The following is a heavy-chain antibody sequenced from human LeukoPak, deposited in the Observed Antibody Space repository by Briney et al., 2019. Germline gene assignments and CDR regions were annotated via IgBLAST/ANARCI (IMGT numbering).Heavy chain of an antibody. Sequence: GASVKVSCKASGYTFTSYGISWVRQAPGQGLEWMGWISAYNGNTNYAQKVQDRVAMTTDTSTSTAYMELRSLRSDDTAVYYCARDSIRGSGSYYNHPDYWGQGTLVTVSS. CDR2: ISAYNGNT. V-gene: IGHV1-18*01. D-gene: IGHD3-10*01. J-gene: IGHJ4*02. CDR3: ARDSIRGSGSYYNHPDY. CDR1: GYTFTSYG.